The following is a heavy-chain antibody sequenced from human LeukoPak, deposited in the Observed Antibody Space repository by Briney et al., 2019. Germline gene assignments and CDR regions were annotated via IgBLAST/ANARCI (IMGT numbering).Heavy chain of an antibody. Sequence: SETLSLTCAVYGGSFSGYYWSWIRQPPGKGLEWIGEINHSGSTNYNPSLKSRVTISVDTSKNQFSLKLSSVTAADTAVYYCASLQSNPWGQGTVVTVSS. CDR2: INHSGST. J-gene: IGHJ5*02. V-gene: IGHV4-34*01. CDR3: ASLQSNP. CDR1: GGSFSGYY. D-gene: IGHD6-19*01.